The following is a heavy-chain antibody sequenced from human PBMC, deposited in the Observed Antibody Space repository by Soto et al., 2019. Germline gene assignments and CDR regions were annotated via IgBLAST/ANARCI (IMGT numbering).Heavy chain of an antibody. CDR3: ARAPRIAAMPDY. Sequence: PGGSLRLSCAASGFTFSSYEMNWVRQAPGKGLEWVSYISSSGSTIYHADSVKGRFTISRDNAKNSLYLQMNSLRAEDTAVYYCARAPRIAAMPDYWGQGTLVTVSS. CDR1: GFTFSSYE. V-gene: IGHV3-48*03. J-gene: IGHJ4*02. CDR2: ISSSGSTI. D-gene: IGHD6-13*01.